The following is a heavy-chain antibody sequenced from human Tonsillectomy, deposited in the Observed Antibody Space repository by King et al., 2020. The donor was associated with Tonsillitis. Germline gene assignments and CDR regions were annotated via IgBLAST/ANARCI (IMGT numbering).Heavy chain of an antibody. CDR2: ISAHNGNT. D-gene: IGHD3-22*01. V-gene: IGHV1-18*01. J-gene: IGHJ6*02. Sequence: QVQLVESGAEVKKPGASVKVSCKASGYIFTNYGISWVRQAPGQGLEWMGWISAHNGNTNYAQKVQGRVTMTTDTSTSTAYMELRSLRSDDTAVYYCARYYDISGYDTGYGMDVWGQGTTVTVSS. CDR3: ARYYDISGYDTGYGMDV. CDR1: GYIFTNYG.